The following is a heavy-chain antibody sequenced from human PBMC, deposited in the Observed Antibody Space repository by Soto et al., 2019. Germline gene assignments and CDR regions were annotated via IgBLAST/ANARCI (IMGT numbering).Heavy chain of an antibody. CDR3: AKYGRGAVAGTDYGMDV. V-gene: IGHV3-30*18. Sequence: QVQLVESGGGVVQPGRSLRLSCAASGFTFSSYGMHWVRQAPGKGLEWVAVISYDGSNKYYADSVKGRFTISRDNSKNTLYLQMNSLRAEDTAVYYCAKYGRGAVAGTDYGMDVWGQGTTVTVSS. CDR1: GFTFSSYG. D-gene: IGHD6-19*01. CDR2: ISYDGSNK. J-gene: IGHJ6*02.